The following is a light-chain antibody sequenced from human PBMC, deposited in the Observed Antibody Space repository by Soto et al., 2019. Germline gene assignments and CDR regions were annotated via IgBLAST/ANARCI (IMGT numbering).Light chain of an antibody. CDR2: GAS. CDR3: QQYGSSLWT. V-gene: IGKV3-20*01. Sequence: EIVLTQSPGTLSLSPGERATLSRRASQSVSSSYLAWYQQKPGQAPRLLIYGASSRATGIPDRFSGSGSGTDFTLTISRLEPEDFAVYYCQQYGSSLWTFGQGPKVEIK. J-gene: IGKJ1*01. CDR1: QSVSSSY.